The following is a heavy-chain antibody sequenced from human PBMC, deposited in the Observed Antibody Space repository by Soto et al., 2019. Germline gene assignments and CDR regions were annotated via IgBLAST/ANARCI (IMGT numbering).Heavy chain of an antibody. CDR3: ARDPVNYYGSWTYGMDV. J-gene: IGHJ6*02. CDR2: IGYDGSNK. Sequence: QVQLVESGGGVVQPGRSLRLSCAASGLTLSRFAMHWVRQAPGKGLEWVAVIGYDGSNKDYADSVKGRFTISRDNSKNTLYLQMNSLRHEDTDVYYGARDPVNYYGSWTYGMDVWGQGTTVTVSS. CDR1: GLTLSRFA. V-gene: IGHV3-30-3*01. D-gene: IGHD3-10*01.